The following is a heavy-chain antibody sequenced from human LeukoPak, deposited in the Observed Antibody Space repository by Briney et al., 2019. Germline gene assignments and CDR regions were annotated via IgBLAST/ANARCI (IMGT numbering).Heavy chain of an antibody. Sequence: GGSLRLSCAASGFTFSDYSMNWVRQAPGKGLEWVSYISSSSTIHYADSVKGRFTISRDNAKNSLYLQMNSLRAEDMALYYCAKDLSRGSGWTLDAFDIWGQGTMVTVSS. D-gene: IGHD6-19*01. V-gene: IGHV3-48*01. J-gene: IGHJ3*02. CDR3: AKDLSRGSGWTLDAFDI. CDR1: GFTFSDYS. CDR2: ISSSSTI.